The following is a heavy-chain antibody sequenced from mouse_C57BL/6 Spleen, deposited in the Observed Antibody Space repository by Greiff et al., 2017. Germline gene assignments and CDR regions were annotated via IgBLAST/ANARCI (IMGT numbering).Heavy chain of an antibody. CDR1: GYAFTNYL. J-gene: IGHJ2*01. CDR2: INPGSGGT. D-gene: IGHD1-1*01. V-gene: IGHV1-54*01. Sequence: QVQLQQSGAELVRPGTSVKVSCKASGYAFTNYLIEWVKQRPGQGLEWIGVINPGSGGTNYNEKFKGKATLTADKSSSTAYMQLSRLTSEDSAVYFGARRGLGTTEGNYFDYWGQGTTLTVSS. CDR3: ARRGLGTTEGNYFDY.